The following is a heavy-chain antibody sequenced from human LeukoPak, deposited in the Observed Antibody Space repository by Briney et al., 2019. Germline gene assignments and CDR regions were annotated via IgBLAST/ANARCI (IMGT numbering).Heavy chain of an antibody. CDR2: IKQDGSEK. J-gene: IGHJ4*02. V-gene: IGHV3-7*01. CDR1: GFTFSSYW. Sequence: GGSLRLSCAASGFTFSSYWMSWVRQAPRRGLEWVANIKQDGSEKYYVDSVKGRFTISRDNAKNSLYLQMNSLRAEDTAVYYCARDSAYGYKDYWGQGTLVTVSS. CDR3: ARDSAYGYKDY. D-gene: IGHD5-24*01.